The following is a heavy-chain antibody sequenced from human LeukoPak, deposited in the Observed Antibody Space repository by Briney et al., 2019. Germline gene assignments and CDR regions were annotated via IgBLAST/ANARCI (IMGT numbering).Heavy chain of an antibody. J-gene: IGHJ4*02. CDR1: GFTLSSYA. D-gene: IGHD3-22*01. Sequence: GGSLRLSCAASGFTLSSYAMNWVRQAPGKGLEWVSGINNSGSNTYYTDSVKGRFTISRDNSKNTVYLQMNSLRAEDTAVYYCARIYDSSASDYWGQGTLVTVSS. V-gene: IGHV3-23*01. CDR2: INNSGSNT. CDR3: ARIYDSSASDY.